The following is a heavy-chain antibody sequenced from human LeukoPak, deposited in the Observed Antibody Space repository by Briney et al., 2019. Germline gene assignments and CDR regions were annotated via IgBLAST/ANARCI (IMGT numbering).Heavy chain of an antibody. CDR3: ARDPYAGIMITFGGVIERDY. J-gene: IGHJ4*02. D-gene: IGHD3-16*01. CDR2: IKQDGSEK. Sequence: GGSLRLSCTASGFTFSRYWMSWVRQAPGKGLEWVANIKQDGSEKYYVDSVKGRFTISRDNAKNSLYLQLNSLRVEDTAVYYCARDPYAGIMITFGGVIERDYWGQGTLVTVSS. CDR1: GFTFSRYW. V-gene: IGHV3-7*01.